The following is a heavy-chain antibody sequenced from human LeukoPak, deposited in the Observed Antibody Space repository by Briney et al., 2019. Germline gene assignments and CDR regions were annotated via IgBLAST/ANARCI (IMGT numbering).Heavy chain of an antibody. CDR2: IYYSGST. J-gene: IGHJ5*02. CDR3: ARHIVVVVAAAFDP. CDR1: GGSISSTSYH. Sequence: SETLSLTCTVSGGSISSTSYHWGWIRQPPGKGLEWIGSIYYSGSTYYNPSLKSRVTISVDTSKNQFSLKLSSVTAADTAVYYCARHIVVVVAAAFDPWDQGTLVTVSS. V-gene: IGHV4-39*01. D-gene: IGHD2-15*01.